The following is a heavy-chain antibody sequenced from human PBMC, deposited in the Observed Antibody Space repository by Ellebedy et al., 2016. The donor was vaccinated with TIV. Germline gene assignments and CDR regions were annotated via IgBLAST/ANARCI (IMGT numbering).Heavy chain of an antibody. D-gene: IGHD3-3*01. CDR2: IYYSGST. Sequence: SETLSLTXPVSGGSISSYYWSWIRQPPGKGLEWIEYIYYSGSTHYNPSLKSRVTISVDTSKNQFSLKLSSVTAADTAVYYCARTQNYDFWSGYPSYYYYGMDVWGQGTTVTVSS. CDR1: GGSISSYY. V-gene: IGHV4-59*01. J-gene: IGHJ6*02. CDR3: ARTQNYDFWSGYPSYYYYGMDV.